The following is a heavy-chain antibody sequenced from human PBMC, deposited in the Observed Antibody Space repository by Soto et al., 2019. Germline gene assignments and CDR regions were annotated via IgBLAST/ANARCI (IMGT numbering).Heavy chain of an antibody. CDR2: ISSSSSYI. CDR1: GFTFSSYS. J-gene: IGHJ4*02. Sequence: GGSLRLSCAASGFTFSSYSMHWVRQAPGKGLEWVSSISSSSSYIYYADSVKGRFTISRDNAKNSLYLQMNSLRAEDTAVYYCARETWGGAIAARPRADFDYWGQGTLVTVSS. V-gene: IGHV3-21*01. D-gene: IGHD6-6*01. CDR3: ARETWGGAIAARPRADFDY.